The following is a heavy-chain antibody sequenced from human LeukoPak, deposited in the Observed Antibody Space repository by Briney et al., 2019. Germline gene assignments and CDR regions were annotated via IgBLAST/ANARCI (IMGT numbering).Heavy chain of an antibody. CDR2: TSDRGDYT. Sequence: GGSLRLSCAASGFTFTSDCMSWVRQAPGKGLEWVSGTSDRGDYTYYADSVKGRFTISRDNSKNTLYLQMNSLRAEDTALYFCAKKAQYNGNYPLDYWGQGTLVTVSS. CDR1: GFTFTSDC. V-gene: IGHV3-23*01. J-gene: IGHJ4*02. CDR3: AKKAQYNGNYPLDY. D-gene: IGHD1-26*01.